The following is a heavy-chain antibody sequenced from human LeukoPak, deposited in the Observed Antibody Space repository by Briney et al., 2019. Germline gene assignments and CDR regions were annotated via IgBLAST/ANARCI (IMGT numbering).Heavy chain of an antibody. J-gene: IGHJ3*02. CDR2: TYYSGST. CDR3: ARHITVTPGANAFDI. V-gene: IGHV4-59*08. D-gene: IGHD4-17*01. Sequence: SETLSLTCTVSGGSISSYYWSWIRQPPGKGLEWIGYTYYSGSTNYNPSLKSRVTISVDTSKNQFSLKLSSVTAADTAVYYCARHITVTPGANAFDIWGQGTMVTVSS. CDR1: GGSISSYY.